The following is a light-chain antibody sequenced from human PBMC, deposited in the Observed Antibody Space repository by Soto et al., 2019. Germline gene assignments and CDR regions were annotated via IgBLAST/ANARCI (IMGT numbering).Light chain of an antibody. CDR2: EVS. Sequence: QSALTQPASVSGSPGQSITISCTGTSSDVGAYNYVSWYQQHPGKAPKLMIYEVSKRPSGVSNRFSGSKSGNTASLTISGLQAEDEADYYCSSYISSSTFVVFGGGTQLTVL. CDR3: SSYISSSTFVV. J-gene: IGLJ2*01. V-gene: IGLV2-14*01. CDR1: SSDVGAYNY.